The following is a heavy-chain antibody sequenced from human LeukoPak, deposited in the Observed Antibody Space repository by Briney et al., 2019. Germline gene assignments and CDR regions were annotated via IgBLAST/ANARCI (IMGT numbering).Heavy chain of an antibody. J-gene: IGHJ4*02. CDR1: GFTISTYG. CDR2: IFGSGDST. D-gene: IGHD5-12*01. CDR3: AKDQKPDSGYDIDY. V-gene: IGHV3-23*01. Sequence: GGSLRFSCAASGFTISTYGMNWVRQAPRKGLEWVSVIFGSGDSTYYADSVKGRFTISRDRSKNTLYLEMHSLRADDTAVYYCAKDQKPDSGYDIDYWGQGTLVTVSS.